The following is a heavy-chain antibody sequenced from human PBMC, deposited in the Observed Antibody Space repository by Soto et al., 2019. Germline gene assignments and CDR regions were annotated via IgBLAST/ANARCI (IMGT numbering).Heavy chain of an antibody. Sequence: PVGSLRLSCVSSVFTVSNSYMSCVRQSPGKGLEWVSIIYSVGNTYYADSVKGRFTISRDNSKNTLFLQMNSLRAEDTAVYYCASFTLKGNWFEPWGQGTLVTVSS. CDR2: IYSVGNT. CDR1: VFTVSNSY. V-gene: IGHV3-53*01. J-gene: IGHJ5*02. CDR3: ASFTLKGNWFEP.